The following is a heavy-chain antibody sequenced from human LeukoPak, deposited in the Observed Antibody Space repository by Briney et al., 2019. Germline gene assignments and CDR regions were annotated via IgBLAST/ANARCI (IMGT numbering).Heavy chain of an antibody. CDR2: ISGSGGST. CDR3: AKVLMVRGVITSGYFDY. Sequence: PGGSLRLSCAASGFTFSSYAMSWVRQAPGKGVEWVSAISGSGGSTYYADSVKGRFTISRDNSKNTLYLQMNSLRAEDTAVYYCAKVLMVRGVITSGYFDYWGQGTLVTVSS. D-gene: IGHD3-10*01. J-gene: IGHJ4*02. CDR1: GFTFSSYA. V-gene: IGHV3-23*01.